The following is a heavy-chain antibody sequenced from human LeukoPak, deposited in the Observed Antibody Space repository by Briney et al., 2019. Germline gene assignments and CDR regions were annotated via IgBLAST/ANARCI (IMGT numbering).Heavy chain of an antibody. CDR3: ARTYDSSGYYYARRYYFDY. Sequence: SENLSFNCAVYGGAFSGYYWSWLRQGPGQGLEWIGETNHSGTTNYNPSLQSRVTISVDTSKNQFYLKLSSVTAADTAVYYCARTYDSSGYYYARRYYFDYWGQGTLVTVSS. V-gene: IGHV4-34*01. CDR1: GGAFSGYY. D-gene: IGHD3-22*01. CDR2: TNHSGTT. J-gene: IGHJ4*02.